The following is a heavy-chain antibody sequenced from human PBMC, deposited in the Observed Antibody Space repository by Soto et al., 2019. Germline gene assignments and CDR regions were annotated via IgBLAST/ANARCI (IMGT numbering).Heavy chain of an antibody. Sequence: GGSLRLSCAASGFTFSSYSMNWVRQAPGKGLEWVSYISSSSTIYYADSVKGRFTISRDNAKNSLYLQMNSLRAEDTAVYYCARAQKVGFGLYYYYYMDVWGKGTTVTVSS. D-gene: IGHD3-10*01. J-gene: IGHJ6*03. CDR1: GFTFSSYS. CDR3: ARAQKVGFGLYYYYYMDV. CDR2: ISSSSTI. V-gene: IGHV3-48*01.